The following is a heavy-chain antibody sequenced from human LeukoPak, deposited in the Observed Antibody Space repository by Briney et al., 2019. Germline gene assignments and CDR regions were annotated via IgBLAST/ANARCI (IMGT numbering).Heavy chain of an antibody. V-gene: IGHV4-59*12. Sequence: SETLSLTCTVSGGSISSYYWSWIRQPPGRGLEWIGYIYYSGSTNYNPSLKSRVTISVDTSKNQFSLKLSSVTAADTAVYYCAGAYCSGGSCYNTYWGQGTLVTVSS. CDR1: GGSISSYY. CDR3: AGAYCSGGSCYNTY. J-gene: IGHJ4*02. CDR2: IYYSGST. D-gene: IGHD2-15*01.